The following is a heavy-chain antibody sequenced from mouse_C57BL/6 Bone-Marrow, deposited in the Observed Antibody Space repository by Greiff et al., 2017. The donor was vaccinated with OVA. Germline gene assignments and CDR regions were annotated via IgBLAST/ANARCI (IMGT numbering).Heavy chain of an antibody. CDR2: IYPGDGDT. CDR1: GYAFSSSW. V-gene: IGHV1-82*01. CDR3: ARSTMARLLLDY. Sequence: QVQLQQSGPELVKPGASVKISCKASGYAFSSSWMNWVKQRPGKGLEWIGRIYPGDGDTNYNGKFKGKATLTADKSSSTAYMQLSSLTSEDSAVYFCARSTMARLLLDYWGQGTTLTVSS. J-gene: IGHJ2*01. D-gene: IGHD2-3*01.